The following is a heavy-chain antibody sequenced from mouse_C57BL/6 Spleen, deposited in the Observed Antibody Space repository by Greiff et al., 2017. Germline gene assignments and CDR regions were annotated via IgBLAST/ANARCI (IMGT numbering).Heavy chain of an antibody. CDR3: AIETVVARGYIDV. V-gene: IGHV1-61*01. J-gene: IGHJ1*03. CDR2: IYPSDSET. CDR1: GYTFTSYW. Sequence: VQLQQPGAELVRPGPSVKLSCKASGYTFTSYWMDWVKQRPGQGLEWIGNIYPSDSETHYNQKFKDKATLTEDKSSSTAYMQLSSLTSEDSAVYDCAIETVVARGYIDVWGTGTTGTVSS. D-gene: IGHD1-2*01.